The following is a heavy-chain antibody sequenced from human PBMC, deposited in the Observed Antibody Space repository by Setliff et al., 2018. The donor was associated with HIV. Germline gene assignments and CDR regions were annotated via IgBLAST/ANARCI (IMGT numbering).Heavy chain of an antibody. CDR1: GYTLSSHY. Sequence: ASVKVSCKASGYTLSSHYIHWVRQAPGHRPEWVGWVSAYNGDTKIAQVVQGRLSMSADTFTTTSYMEMRGLRADDTAVYYCARDKDGFDIWGQGTMVTVSS. V-gene: IGHV1-18*01. J-gene: IGHJ3*02. CDR2: VSAYNGDT. CDR3: ARDKDGFDI. D-gene: IGHD2-15*01.